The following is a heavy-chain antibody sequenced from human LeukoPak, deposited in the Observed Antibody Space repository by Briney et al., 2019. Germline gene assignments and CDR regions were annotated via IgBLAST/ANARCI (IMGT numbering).Heavy chain of an antibody. CDR2: IRGSGGST. CDR3: GRDPNGDYIGAFDM. Sequence: PGGSLRLSCAASGFTFSSYAMIWVRQAPGKGLEWVSAIRGSGGSTYYADSVKDRFTISRVNSKNTLYLQMNSLRAEDTAVYYCGRDPNGDYIGAFDMWGQGTVVTVSS. J-gene: IGHJ3*02. CDR1: GFTFSSYA. D-gene: IGHD4-17*01. V-gene: IGHV3-23*01.